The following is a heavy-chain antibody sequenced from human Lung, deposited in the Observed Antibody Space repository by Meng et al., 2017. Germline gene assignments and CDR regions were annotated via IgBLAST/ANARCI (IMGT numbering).Heavy chain of an antibody. Sequence: QLQLQESGPGMVKPSETLSLTCTVSGGSISSSSYLWGWIRQPPGKGREWIGTIYYRGNTYYNPSLKSRVTISVDTTKNQFSLKVRSVTAADTAVYYCASYGGSFSDYWGQGTLVTVSS. CDR2: IYYRGNT. CDR1: GGSISSSSYL. J-gene: IGHJ4*02. CDR3: ASYGGSFSDY. V-gene: IGHV4-39*01. D-gene: IGHD1-26*01.